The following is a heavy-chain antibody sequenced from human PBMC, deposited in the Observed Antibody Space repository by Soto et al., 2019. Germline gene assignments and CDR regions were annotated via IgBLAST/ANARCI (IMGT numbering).Heavy chain of an antibody. CDR3: ARGVGYCSSTSCRNWFDP. CDR1: GFTFSSYW. J-gene: IGHJ5*02. D-gene: IGHD2-2*01. CDR2: IKQDGSEK. Sequence: GGSLRLSCAASGFTFSSYWMSWVRQAPGKGLEWVANIKQDGSEKYYVDSVKGRFTISRDNAKKSLYLKMNSLRAEDTAVYYCARGVGYCSSTSCRNWFDPWGQGTLVTVSS. V-gene: IGHV3-7*03.